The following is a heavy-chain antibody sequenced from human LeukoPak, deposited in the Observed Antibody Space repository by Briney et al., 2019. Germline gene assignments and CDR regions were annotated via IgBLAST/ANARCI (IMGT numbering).Heavy chain of an antibody. CDR1: GYRFTSYW. Sequence: GESLKISCKGSGYRFTSYWIGWVRQMPGKGLEWMGTIYPGDSDTRYSPSFQGQVTISADKSISTAYLQWSSLKASDTAMYYCARLRESGSWGDYYFDYWGQGTLVTVSS. CDR3: ARLRESGSWGDYYFDY. V-gene: IGHV5-51*01. D-gene: IGHD1-26*01. J-gene: IGHJ4*02. CDR2: IYPGDSDT.